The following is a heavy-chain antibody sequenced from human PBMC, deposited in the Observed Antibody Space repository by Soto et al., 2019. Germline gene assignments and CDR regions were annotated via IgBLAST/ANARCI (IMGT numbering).Heavy chain of an antibody. CDR1: GFTFSSYW. V-gene: IGHV3-7*01. D-gene: IGHD3-3*01. Sequence: GSLRLSCAASGFTFSSYWMSWVRQAPGKGLEWVANIKQDGSEKYYVDSVKGRFTISRDNAKNSLYLQMNSLRAEDTAVYYCARDKYDFWGGLAHWGQGTLVTVSS. CDR2: IKQDGSEK. J-gene: IGHJ4*02. CDR3: ARDKYDFWGGLAH.